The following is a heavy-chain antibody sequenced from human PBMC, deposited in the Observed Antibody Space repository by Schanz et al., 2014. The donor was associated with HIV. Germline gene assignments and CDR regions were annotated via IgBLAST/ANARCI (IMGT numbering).Heavy chain of an antibody. CDR1: GFTFCDYS. D-gene: IGHD3-10*01. Sequence: QVQLGQSGGGVVQPGRSLRLSCAASGFTFCDYSMHWVRQAPGKALEWVAVISHDGTNKFYAGSVKDRFTISRDNAKNTLYVQIRSLRNEDTAVYYCAKGLYYGGRNQKWHFGFWGRGPLVSVSS. CDR3: AKGLYYGGRNQKWHFGF. J-gene: IGHJ2*01. CDR2: ISHDGTNK. V-gene: IGHV3-30-3*01.